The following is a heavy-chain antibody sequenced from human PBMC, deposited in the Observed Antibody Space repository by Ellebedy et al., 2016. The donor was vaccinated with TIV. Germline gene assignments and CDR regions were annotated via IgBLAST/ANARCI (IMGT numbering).Heavy chain of an antibody. V-gene: IGHV3-53*01. CDR3: AREGGATNTCSGSICTNYFYYYAMDV. D-gene: IGHD2-15*01. CDR2: IYSGGKT. CDR1: GLADSGNY. J-gene: IGHJ6*02. Sequence: GGSLRLSCVASGLADSGNYMSWVRQSPGKGLEWVSGIYSGGKTFYGDSVKGRFTISRDNSKNTLYLQMNTLRVEDTAVYYCAREGGATNTCSGSICTNYFYYYAMDVWGQGTTVIVSS.